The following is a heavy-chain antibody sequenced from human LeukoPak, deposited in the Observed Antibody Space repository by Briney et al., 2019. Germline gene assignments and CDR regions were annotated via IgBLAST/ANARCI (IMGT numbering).Heavy chain of an antibody. D-gene: IGHD1-26*01. CDR3: ARGDNGSYSSYFDY. V-gene: IGHV4-59*01. Sequence: SETLSLTCTVSGGSISSYYWSWIRQPPGKGLEWIGYIYYSGSTNYNPSLKSRVTISVDTSKNQFSLKLSSVTAADTAVYYCARGDNGSYSSYFDYWGQGTLVTVSS. CDR2: IYYSGST. J-gene: IGHJ4*02. CDR1: GGSISSYY.